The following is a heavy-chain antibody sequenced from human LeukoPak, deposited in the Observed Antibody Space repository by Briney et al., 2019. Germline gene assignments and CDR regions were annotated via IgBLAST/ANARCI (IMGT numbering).Heavy chain of an antibody. J-gene: IGHJ4*02. Sequence: GGSLRLSCGASGFTFTTHWTHWVRQAPGKGLVWVSRIKPDGSDTNYADSVKGRFTISRDNSKNTLYLQMNSLRAEDTAVYYCARALEELRFLEWLFSFDYWGQGTLVTVSS. CDR1: GFTFTTHW. CDR3: ARALEELRFLEWLFSFDY. D-gene: IGHD3-3*01. CDR2: IKPDGSDT. V-gene: IGHV3-74*01.